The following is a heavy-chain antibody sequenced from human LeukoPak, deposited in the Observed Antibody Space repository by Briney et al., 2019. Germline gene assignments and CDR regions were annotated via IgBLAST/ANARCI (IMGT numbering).Heavy chain of an antibody. J-gene: IGHJ6*02. V-gene: IGHV1-18*01. CDR1: GYTFTSYG. CDR3: ARDLRITMIVVVSYYGMDV. Sequence: ASVKVSCKASGYTFTSYGISWVRQALGQGLEWMGWISAYNGNTNYAQKLQGRVTMTTDTSTSTAYMELRSLRSDDTAVYYCARDLRITMIVVVSYYGMDVWGQGTTVTVSS. D-gene: IGHD3-22*01. CDR2: ISAYNGNT.